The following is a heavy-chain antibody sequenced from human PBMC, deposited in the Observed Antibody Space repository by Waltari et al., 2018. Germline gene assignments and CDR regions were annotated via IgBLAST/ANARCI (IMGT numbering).Heavy chain of an antibody. J-gene: IGHJ4*02. CDR1: FIDHY. D-gene: IGHD2-15*01. CDR3: ARDGGFDF. Sequence: FIDHYVHWVRQGPGQGLEWMGWMNPNSGGTNYAQKFQGRVIMTRDTSTSTAYMELSRITSDDTAIYYCARDGGFDFWGQGSLVTVSS. V-gene: IGHV1-2*02. CDR2: MNPNSGGT.